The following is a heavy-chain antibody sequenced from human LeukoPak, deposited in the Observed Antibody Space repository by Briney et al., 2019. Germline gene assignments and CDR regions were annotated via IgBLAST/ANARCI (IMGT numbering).Heavy chain of an antibody. V-gene: IGHV1-46*01. J-gene: IGHJ6*02. D-gene: IGHD5-18*01. Sequence: ASVKVSCKASGYTFTSYYMHWVRQAPGQGLEWMGIINPSGGSISYAQKFQGRVTMTRDTSTSTVYMELSSLRSEDTAVYYCARFPNTAMVMGLEYYYYGMDVWGQGTTVTVSS. CDR2: INPSGGSI. CDR3: ARFPNTAMVMGLEYYYYGMDV. CDR1: GYTFTSYY.